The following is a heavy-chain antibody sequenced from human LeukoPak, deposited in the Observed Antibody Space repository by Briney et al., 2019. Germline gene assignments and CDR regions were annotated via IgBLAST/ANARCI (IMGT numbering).Heavy chain of an antibody. V-gene: IGHV4-59*01. CDR3: ARYLEMATIRDFTYYFDY. Sequence: SETLSLTCTVSGGSISSYYWSWIRQPPGKGLEWIGYIYYSGSTNYNPSLKSRVTISVDTSKNQFSLKLSSVTAADTAVYYCARYLEMATIRDFTYYFDYWGQGTLVTASS. CDR1: GGSISSYY. J-gene: IGHJ4*02. CDR2: IYYSGST. D-gene: IGHD5-24*01.